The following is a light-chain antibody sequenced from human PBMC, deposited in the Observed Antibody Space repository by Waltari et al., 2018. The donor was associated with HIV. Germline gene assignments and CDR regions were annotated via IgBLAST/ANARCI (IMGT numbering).Light chain of an antibody. CDR1: SSDVGGYNY. CDR2: GVT. CDR3: SSYTSITTHVM. J-gene: IGLJ3*02. V-gene: IGLV2-14*01. Sequence: QSALTQPASVSGSPGQSITISCSGSSSDVGGYNYVSWYQQHPGKAPKLLIYGVTNRPSGVSNRFSGSKSGNRASLTISGLQAEDEAAYICSSYTSITTHVMFGGGTKLTVL.